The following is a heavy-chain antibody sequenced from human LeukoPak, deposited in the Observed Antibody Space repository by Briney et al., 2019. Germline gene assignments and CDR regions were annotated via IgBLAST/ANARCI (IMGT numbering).Heavy chain of an antibody. CDR3: ARDLRIAAAFDY. V-gene: IGHV4-39*07. D-gene: IGHD6-13*01. J-gene: IGHJ4*02. CDR1: GGSISSGNYY. Sequence: PSETLSLTCTVSGGSISSGNYYWGWIRQPPGKGLEWIGSIYYSGSTYYNPSLKSRVTISEDTSKNQFSLKLSSVTAADTAVYYCARDLRIAAAFDYWGQGTLVTVSS. CDR2: IYYSGST.